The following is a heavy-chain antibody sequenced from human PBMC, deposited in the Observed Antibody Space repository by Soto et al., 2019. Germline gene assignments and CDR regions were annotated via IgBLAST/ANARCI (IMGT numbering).Heavy chain of an antibody. V-gene: IGHV4-34*01. CDR2: INHSGST. CDR1: GGSFSGYY. D-gene: IGHD3-3*01. J-gene: IGHJ6*02. CDR3: ARVNYDFWSGYFRYYYYGMDV. Sequence: PSETLSLTCAVYGGSFSGYYWSWIRQPPGKGLEWIGEINHSGSTNYNPSLKSRVTISVDTSKNQFSLKLSSVTAADTAVYYCARVNYDFWSGYFRYYYYGMDVWGQGTTVTVSS.